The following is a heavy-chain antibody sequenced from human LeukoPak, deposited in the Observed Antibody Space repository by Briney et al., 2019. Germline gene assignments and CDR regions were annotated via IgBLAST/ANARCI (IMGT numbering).Heavy chain of an antibody. D-gene: IGHD3-10*01. J-gene: IGHJ4*02. Sequence: SETLSLTCTVSGGSISSGDYYWSWIRQPPGKGLEWIGYIYYSGSTNYNPSLKSRVTISVDTSKNQFSLKLSSVTAADTAVYYCARDLPYGSGRRVWGQGTLVTVSS. V-gene: IGHV4-61*08. CDR2: IYYSGST. CDR1: GGSISSGDYY. CDR3: ARDLPYGSGRRV.